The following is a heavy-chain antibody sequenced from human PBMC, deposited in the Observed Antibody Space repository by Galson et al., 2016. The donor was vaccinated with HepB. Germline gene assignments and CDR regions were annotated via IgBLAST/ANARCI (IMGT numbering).Heavy chain of an antibody. CDR2: IIPMFGAP. D-gene: IGHD6-25*01. J-gene: IGHJ6*02. V-gene: IGHV1-69*13. CDR1: GGIFSTNT. Sequence: SVKVSCKASGGIFSTNTISWVRQAPGQGLEWMAGIIPMFGAPEYAQKFLGRVTISADESTSTVYLDLSGLRSDDTAVYYCARDSLAGYPARPMGVWGQGTTVTVS. CDR3: ARDSLAGYPARPMGV.